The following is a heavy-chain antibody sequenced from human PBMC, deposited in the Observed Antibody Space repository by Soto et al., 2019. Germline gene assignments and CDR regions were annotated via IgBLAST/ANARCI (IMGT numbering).Heavy chain of an antibody. CDR1: GGSISGYY. Sequence: SETLSLTCTVSGGSISGYYWSWIRQPPGKRLEWIGYIYYTGSTNYNPSLRSRVTISIDTSKNQFSLKLSSVTAADTAVYYCARALYYGSGSYFNLPPVGRGGHWFDPWGQGTLVTVSS. D-gene: IGHD3-10*01. CDR2: IYYTGST. CDR3: ARALYYGSGSYFNLPPVGRGGHWFDP. J-gene: IGHJ5*02. V-gene: IGHV4-59*12.